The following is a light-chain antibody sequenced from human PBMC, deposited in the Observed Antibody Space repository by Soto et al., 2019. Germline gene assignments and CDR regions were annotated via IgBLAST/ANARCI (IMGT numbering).Light chain of an antibody. CDR1: QSTANW. CDR3: QQYTSFPYS. J-gene: IGKJ2*03. CDR2: DAS. Sequence: IQMTQFPATLTASVGDRVTITCRASQSTANWLAWYKQKPGKAPKVVIYDASSLGSGVPSRFSGSGSGTEFTLTISSLQPDDFATYYCQQYTSFPYSFGQGTKVDIK. V-gene: IGKV1-5*01.